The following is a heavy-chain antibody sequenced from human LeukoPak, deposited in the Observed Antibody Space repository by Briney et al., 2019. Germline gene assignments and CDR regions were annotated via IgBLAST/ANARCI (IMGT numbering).Heavy chain of an antibody. V-gene: IGHV1-69*13. Sequence: ASVKVSCKASGGTLSTYAISWVRQAPGQGLEWMGGIIPIIDTANYAQKFQARLTVTADESTGTAYMELSRLRSEDTAVYYCARDLRDCSSASCYTAFDYWGQGTLVTVSS. J-gene: IGHJ4*02. CDR1: GGTLSTYA. CDR2: IIPIIDTA. CDR3: ARDLRDCSSASCYTAFDY. D-gene: IGHD2-2*02.